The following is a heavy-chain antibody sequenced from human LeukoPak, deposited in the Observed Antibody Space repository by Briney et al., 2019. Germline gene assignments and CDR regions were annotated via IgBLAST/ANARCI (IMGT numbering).Heavy chain of an antibody. CDR1: GFSISNYW. Sequence: GGSLRLSCAGSGFSISNYWMSWVRQAPGKGLEWVANIKQAESDRFYVDSVKDRFIISRENAENSVYLQMNSLRDEDTSVYYCARGRFKYGWGTAVWGQGTTVIVSS. D-gene: IGHD2-15*01. V-gene: IGHV3-7*01. CDR3: ARGRFKYGWGTAV. J-gene: IGHJ6*02. CDR2: IKQAESDR.